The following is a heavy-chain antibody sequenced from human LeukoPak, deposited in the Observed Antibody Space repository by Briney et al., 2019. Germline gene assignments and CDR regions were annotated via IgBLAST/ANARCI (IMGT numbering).Heavy chain of an antibody. J-gene: IGHJ4*02. CDR2: IYPGDSDT. V-gene: IGHV5-51*01. D-gene: IGHD7-27*01. Sequence: GGSLRLSCAASGFTFSSYWMSWVRQAPGKGLDWMGIIYPGDSDTRYSPSFQGQVTISADKSINTAYLQWSSLKASDTAMYYCAKEAKSGLGMGIDYWGQGTLVTVSS. CDR1: GFTFSSYW. CDR3: AKEAKSGLGMGIDY.